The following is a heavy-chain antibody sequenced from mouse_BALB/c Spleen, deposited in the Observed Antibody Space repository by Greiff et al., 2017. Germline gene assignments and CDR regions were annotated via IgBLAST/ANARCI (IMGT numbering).Heavy chain of an antibody. CDR2: IAPGSGST. J-gene: IGHJ4*01. CDR3: ARAMDY. Sequence: DLVKPGASVKLSCKASGYTFTSYWINWIKHRPGQGLEWIGRIAPGSGSTYYNEMFKGKATLTVDTSSSTAYIQLSSLSSEDSAVYFCARAMDYWGQGTSVTVSS. CDR1: GYTFTSYW. V-gene: IGHV1S41*01.